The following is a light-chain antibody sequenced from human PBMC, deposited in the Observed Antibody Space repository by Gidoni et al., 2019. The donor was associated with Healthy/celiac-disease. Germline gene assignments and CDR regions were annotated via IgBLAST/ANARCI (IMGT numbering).Light chain of an antibody. CDR3: QQRSNWPLT. Sequence: PATVSLAPGERATRSCRASKSVSSYLAWYQQKPGQAPRLLIYDASNRATGIPARFSGSGSGTDFTLTISSLEPEDFAVYYCQQRSNWPLTFXGXTKVEIK. J-gene: IGKJ4*02. CDR1: KSVSSY. V-gene: IGKV3-11*01. CDR2: DAS.